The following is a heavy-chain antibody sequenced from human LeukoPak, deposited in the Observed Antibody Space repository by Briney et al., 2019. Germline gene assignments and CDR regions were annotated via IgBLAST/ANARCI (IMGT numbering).Heavy chain of an antibody. Sequence: GGSLRLSCEASGFTFSSYSMNWVRQAPGKGLEWISHLSSFRSTIYYADSVRGRFIISRDSAKNSLYLQMNSLRAEDTAVYYCARTQSSIPDFDYWGQGTLVTVSS. J-gene: IGHJ4*02. V-gene: IGHV3-48*04. D-gene: IGHD2-2*01. CDR1: GFTFSSYS. CDR3: ARTQSSIPDFDY. CDR2: LSSFRSTI.